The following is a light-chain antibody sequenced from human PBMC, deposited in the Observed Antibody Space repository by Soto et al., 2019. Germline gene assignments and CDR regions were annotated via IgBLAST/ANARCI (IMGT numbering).Light chain of an antibody. V-gene: IGLV2-14*01. CDR2: EVT. J-gene: IGLJ1*01. CDR3: SSYTSSSPYV. CDR1: TSDVGGYEY. Sequence: QSALTQPASVSGSPGQSITISCTGTTSDVGGYEYVSWYQQHPGKAPKLMIYEVTTRPSGVSNRFSGSKSGTTASLTISVLQAEDEADYYCSSYTSSSPYVFGSGTKVTVL.